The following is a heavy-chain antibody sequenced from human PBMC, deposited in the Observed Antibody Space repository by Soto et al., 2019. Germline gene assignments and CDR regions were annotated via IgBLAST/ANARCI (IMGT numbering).Heavy chain of an antibody. CDR2: IIPIFGTA. CDR3: ARRTYYDFWSGQDQEYYYGMDV. J-gene: IGHJ6*02. Sequence: GASVKVSCKASGGTFSSYAISWVRQAPGQGLEWMGGIIPIFGTANYAQKFQGRFTITADESTSTAYMELSSLRSEDTAVYYFARRTYYDFWSGQDQEYYYGMDVWGQGTTVTVSS. D-gene: IGHD3-3*01. V-gene: IGHV1-69*13. CDR1: GGTFSSYA.